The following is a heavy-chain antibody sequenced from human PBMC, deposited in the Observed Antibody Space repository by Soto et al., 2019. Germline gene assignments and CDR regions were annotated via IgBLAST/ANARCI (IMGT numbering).Heavy chain of an antibody. Sequence: SGTLSLTCTPSGGSITIYYWSWVRQSQGKGPEWLGDIYYTGRTYYNPSLKRRVTISVDTSKNQFSLKLSSVTAADTAVYYCARPPYSSSYFDSWGQGTLVTVSS. CDR1: GGSITIYY. D-gene: IGHD6-13*01. J-gene: IGHJ4*02. CDR3: ARPPYSSSYFDS. V-gene: IGHV4-59*08. CDR2: IYYTGRT.